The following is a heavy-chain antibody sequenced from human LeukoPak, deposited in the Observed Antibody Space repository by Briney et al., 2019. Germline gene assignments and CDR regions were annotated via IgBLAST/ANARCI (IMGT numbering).Heavy chain of an antibody. J-gene: IGHJ4*02. CDR1: GGSINSGNYY. V-gene: IGHV4-61*02. D-gene: IGHD1-26*01. Sequence: SESLSLTCSVSGGSINSGNYYWNWIRQPAGKGLEWIGRIYTNGGIMYNPSLKSRVAISMDTSKNQFSLDLNSVTAADTAMYYCAREGAGYYWGQGTLVTVSS. CDR3: AREGAGYY. CDR2: IYTNGGI.